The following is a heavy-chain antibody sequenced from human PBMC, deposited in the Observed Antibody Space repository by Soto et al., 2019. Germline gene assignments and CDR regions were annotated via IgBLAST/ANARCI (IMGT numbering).Heavy chain of an antibody. Sequence: QLQLQESGPGLVKPSETLSLTCTVSGGSISSSSYYWGWIRQPPGKGLEWIGSIYYSGSIYSNPCLKSRVTISVDTSKNQFSLKLSSVTAADTAVYYCAARIAVAASAGGYYFDYWGQGTLVTVSS. CDR1: GGSISSSSYY. CDR2: IYYSGSI. D-gene: IGHD6-19*01. V-gene: IGHV4-39*01. CDR3: AARIAVAASAGGYYFDY. J-gene: IGHJ4*02.